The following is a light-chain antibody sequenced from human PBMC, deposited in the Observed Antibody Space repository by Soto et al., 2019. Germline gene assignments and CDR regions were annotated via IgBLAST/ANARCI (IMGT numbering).Light chain of an antibody. CDR3: CSYTSSSTLVV. J-gene: IGLJ2*01. Sequence: QSVLTQPASVSGSPGQSTTISCTGTSSDIGAYNYVSWYQQHPGKAPKLMIYAVNNRPSGVSDRFSGSKSGNTASLTISGLQAEGEADYYCCSYTSSSTLVVFGGGTKLTVL. CDR2: AVN. CDR1: SSDIGAYNY. V-gene: IGLV2-14*01.